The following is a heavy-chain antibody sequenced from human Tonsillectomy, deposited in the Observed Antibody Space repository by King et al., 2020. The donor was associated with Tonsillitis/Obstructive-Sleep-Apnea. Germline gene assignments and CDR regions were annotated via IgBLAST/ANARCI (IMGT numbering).Heavy chain of an antibody. CDR1: GFTFSSYA. CDR2: ISHDGSNK. Sequence: VQLVESGGGVVQPGRSLRLSCAASGFTFSSYAMHWVRQAPGKGLEWVAVISHDGSNKYYADSVKGRFTISRDNSKNTLYLQMNSLRAEDTAVYYCARDRYAPSEWLVQVGYVVLWGRGTLVTVSS. J-gene: IGHJ2*01. CDR3: ARDRYAPSEWLVQVGYVVL. V-gene: IGHV3-30*01. D-gene: IGHD6-19*01.